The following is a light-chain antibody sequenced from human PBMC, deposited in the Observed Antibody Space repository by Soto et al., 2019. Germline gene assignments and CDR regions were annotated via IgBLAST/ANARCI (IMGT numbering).Light chain of an antibody. CDR2: DVS. Sequence: QSVLTQPASVSGSPGQSITISCTGTSSDVGGYNYVSWYQRHPGKAPKLMIYDVSNRPSGVSNRFSGFKSGNTASLTISGLQAEDEADYYCSSYTISSPHVVFGGGTKLTVL. V-gene: IGLV2-14*01. CDR1: SSDVGGYNY. J-gene: IGLJ2*01. CDR3: SSYTISSPHVV.